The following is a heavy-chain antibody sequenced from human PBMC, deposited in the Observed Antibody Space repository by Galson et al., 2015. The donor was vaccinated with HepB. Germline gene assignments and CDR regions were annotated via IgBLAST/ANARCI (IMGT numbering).Heavy chain of an antibody. Sequence: SVKVSCKASGYTFTTNGISWVRQAPGHGLEWMGWNSANSGNTKYAQNLQGKDTLTRDTSPSTAYLELRSLRSDDTAAYYCARDRDYRFGYWDQGTLVTVSS. CDR3: ARDRDYRFGY. V-gene: IGHV1-18*04. CDR2: NSANSGNT. J-gene: IGHJ4*02. D-gene: IGHD4/OR15-4a*01. CDR1: GYTFTTNG.